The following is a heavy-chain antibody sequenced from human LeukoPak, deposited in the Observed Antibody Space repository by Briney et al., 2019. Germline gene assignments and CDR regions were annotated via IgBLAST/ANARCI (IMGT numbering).Heavy chain of an antibody. J-gene: IGHJ3*02. CDR2: INHSGST. V-gene: IGHV4-34*01. D-gene: IGHD2-8*02. CDR3: ARVWSDAFDI. CDR1: GGSFSGYY. Sequence: SETPSLTCAVYGGSFSGYYWSWIRQPPGKGLEWIGEINHSGSTNYNPSLKSRVTISVDTSKNQFSLKLSSVTAADTAVYYCARVWSDAFDIWGQGTMVTVSS.